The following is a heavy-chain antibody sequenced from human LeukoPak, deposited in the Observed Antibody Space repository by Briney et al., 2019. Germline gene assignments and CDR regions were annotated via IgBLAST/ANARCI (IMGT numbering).Heavy chain of an antibody. CDR2: IYYSGST. V-gene: IGHV4-59*08. J-gene: IGHJ4*02. Sequence: PSETLSLTCTVSGGSISSYYWSWIRQPPGKGLEWIGYIYYSGSTNYNPSLKSRVTISVDTPKNQFSLKLSSVTAADTAVYYCARHLVVGATGFDYWGQGTLVTVSS. CDR1: GGSISSYY. CDR3: ARHLVVGATGFDY. D-gene: IGHD1-26*01.